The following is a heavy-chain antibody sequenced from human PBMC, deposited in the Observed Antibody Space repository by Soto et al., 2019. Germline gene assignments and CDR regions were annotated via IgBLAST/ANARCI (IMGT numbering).Heavy chain of an antibody. CDR2: ISYDGSNK. Sequence: QVQLVESGGGVVQPGRSLRLSCAASGFTFSSYAMHWVRQAPGKGLEWVAVISYDGSNKYYADSVKGRFTISRDNSKNTLYLQMNSLRAEDTAVYYCARDSSGWSFGAFDIWGKGTMVTVSS. V-gene: IGHV3-30-3*01. J-gene: IGHJ3*02. CDR3: ARDSSGWSFGAFDI. CDR1: GFTFSSYA. D-gene: IGHD6-19*01.